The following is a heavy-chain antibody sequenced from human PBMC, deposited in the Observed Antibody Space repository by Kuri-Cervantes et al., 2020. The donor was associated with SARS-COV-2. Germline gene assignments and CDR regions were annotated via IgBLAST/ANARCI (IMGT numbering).Heavy chain of an antibody. CDR2: IRNKANGGTT. J-gene: IGHJ6*02. Sequence: GESLKISCAASGFTFSDYYMSWVRQAPGKGLEWVGFIRNKANGGTTDYAAPVKGRFTISRDDSKNTLYLHMNSLKTEDTAVYYCTTDLPNPTYPRYYYYYYGMDVWGQGTTVTVSS. V-gene: IGHV3-15*01. CDR1: GFTFSDYY. D-gene: IGHD2-2*02. CDR3: TTDLPNPTYPRYYYYYYGMDV.